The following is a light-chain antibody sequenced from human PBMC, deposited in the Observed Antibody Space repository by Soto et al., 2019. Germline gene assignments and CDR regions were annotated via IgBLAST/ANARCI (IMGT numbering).Light chain of an antibody. CDR3: QQYGDSPLT. CDR1: QSVRTT. Sequence: EIVMRQSPATLSVSPGQRATLSCRASQSVRTTVAWYHQKPGQAPRLLIYAASTRAAAVPDRFTGSGSGTDFALTISRLEPEDFGVYYCQQYGDSPLTSGPGTKGDIK. CDR2: AAS. V-gene: IGKV3D-15*02. J-gene: IGKJ3*01.